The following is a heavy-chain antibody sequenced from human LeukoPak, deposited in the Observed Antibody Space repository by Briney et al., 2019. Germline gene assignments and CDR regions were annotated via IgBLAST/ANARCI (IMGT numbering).Heavy chain of an antibody. D-gene: IGHD2-15*01. CDR2: IWGDQRYK. CDR1: GFSLSNYG. V-gene: IGHV3-33*01. Sequence: GGSLRLSCTASGFSLSNYGMHWVRQAPGKGLEWVAIIWGDQRYKHYADSVKGRFTISRDNSKNSLYLQMNSLRAEDTAVYYCARVVYCSGGSCQIFAFDIWGQGTMVTVSS. CDR3: ARVVYCSGGSCQIFAFDI. J-gene: IGHJ3*02.